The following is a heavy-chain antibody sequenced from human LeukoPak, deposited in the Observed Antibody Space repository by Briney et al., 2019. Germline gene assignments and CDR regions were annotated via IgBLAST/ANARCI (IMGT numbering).Heavy chain of an antibody. V-gene: IGHV4-39*07. J-gene: IGHJ4*02. CDR3: AREDTAMVKLDY. CDR2: IYYSGST. D-gene: IGHD5-18*01. Sequence: SETLSLTCTVSGGSISSSSYYWGWIRQPPGKGLEWIGSIYYSGSTYYNPSLKSRVIISVDTSKNQFSLKLSSVTAADTAVYYCAREDTAMVKLDYWGQGTLVTVSS. CDR1: GGSISSSSYY.